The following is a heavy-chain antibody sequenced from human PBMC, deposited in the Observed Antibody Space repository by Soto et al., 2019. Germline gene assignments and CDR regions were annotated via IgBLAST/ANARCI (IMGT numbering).Heavy chain of an antibody. Sequence: SETLSLTCTVSGGSISSSSYYWGWIRQPPGKGLEWIGSIYYSGSTYYNPSLKSRVTISVDTSKNQFSLKLSSVTAADTAVYCCAAESSTSCYGNWGQGTLVTVSS. V-gene: IGHV4-39*01. CDR3: AAESSTSCYGN. J-gene: IGHJ4*02. CDR1: GGSISSSSYY. D-gene: IGHD2-2*01. CDR2: IYYSGST.